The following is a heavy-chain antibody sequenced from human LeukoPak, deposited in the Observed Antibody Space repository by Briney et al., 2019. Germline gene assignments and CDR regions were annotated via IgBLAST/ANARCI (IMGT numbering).Heavy chain of an antibody. CDR3: AKDKPGEEWLWDY. V-gene: IGHV3-30-3*01. CDR1: GFTFSSYA. Sequence: GGSLRLSCAASGFTFSSYAMHWVRQAPGKGLEWVAVISYDGSNKYYADSVKGRFTISRDNSKNTLYLQMNSLRAEDTAVYYCAKDKPGEEWLWDYWGQGTLVTVSS. D-gene: IGHD3-3*01. CDR2: ISYDGSNK. J-gene: IGHJ4*02.